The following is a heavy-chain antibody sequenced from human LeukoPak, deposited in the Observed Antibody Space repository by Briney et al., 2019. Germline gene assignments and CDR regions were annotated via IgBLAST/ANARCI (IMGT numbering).Heavy chain of an antibody. CDR3: AGSSRGGSYFYPTDY. CDR2: ISSNGGST. Sequence: GGSLRLSCAASGFTFSSYAMHWVRQAPGKGLEYVSAISSNGGSTYYANSVKGRFTISRDNSKNTLYLQMGSLRAEDMAVYYCAGSSRGGSYFYPTDYWGQGTLVTVSS. V-gene: IGHV3-64*01. CDR1: GFTFSSYA. J-gene: IGHJ4*02. D-gene: IGHD1-26*01.